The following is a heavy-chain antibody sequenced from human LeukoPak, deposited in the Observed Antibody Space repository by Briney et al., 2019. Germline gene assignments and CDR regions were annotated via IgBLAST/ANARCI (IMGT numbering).Heavy chain of an antibody. CDR1: GGSISSSSYY. Sequence: SETLSLTCTVSGGSISSSSYYWGWIRQPPGKGLEWIGSIYYSGSTYYNPSLKSRVTISVDTSKNQFSLKLSSVTAADTAVYYCASTGYSSGWAYYYYYGMDVWGQGTTVTVSS. J-gene: IGHJ6*02. CDR2: IYYSGST. D-gene: IGHD6-19*01. V-gene: IGHV4-39*01. CDR3: ASTGYSSGWAYYYYYGMDV.